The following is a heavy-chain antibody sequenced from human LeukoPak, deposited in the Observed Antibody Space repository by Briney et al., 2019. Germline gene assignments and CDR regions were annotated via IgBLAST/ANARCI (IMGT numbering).Heavy chain of an antibody. CDR1: GFTLYDHA. CDR3: TRGFGNGEALTITFDY. CDR2: IGWNSDRI. Sequence: ETGGSLRLSCAASGFTLYDHAMHWIRQPPGPGKGLEWVSGIGWNSDRIDYADSVKGRFTISRDNAKNSLYLQMNSLRLEDTAMYYCTRGFGNGEALTITFDYWGRGTLVTVSS. V-gene: IGHV3-9*01. D-gene: IGHD5-24*01. J-gene: IGHJ4*02.